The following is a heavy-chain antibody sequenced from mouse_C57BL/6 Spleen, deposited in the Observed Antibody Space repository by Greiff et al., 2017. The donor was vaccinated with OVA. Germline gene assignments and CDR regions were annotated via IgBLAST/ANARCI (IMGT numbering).Heavy chain of an antibody. CDR3: ARFDSNYAMDY. D-gene: IGHD2-5*01. Sequence: QVQLQQPGAELVRPGTSVKLSCKASGYTFTSYWMHWVKQRPGQGLEWIGVIDPSDSYTNYNQKFKGKATLTVDKSSSTAYMQLSSLTSEDSAVYYCARFDSNYAMDYWGQGTSLTVSS. CDR1: GYTFTSYW. J-gene: IGHJ4*01. V-gene: IGHV1-59*01. CDR2: IDPSDSYT.